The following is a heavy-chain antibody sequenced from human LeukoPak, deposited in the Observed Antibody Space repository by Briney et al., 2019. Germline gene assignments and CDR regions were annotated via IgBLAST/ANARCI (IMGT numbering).Heavy chain of an antibody. CDR2: INHSGST. V-gene: IGHV4-34*01. J-gene: IGHJ6*04. D-gene: IGHD6-19*01. Sequence: SETLSLTCTVYGGSFSGYYWSWIRQPPGKGLEWIGEINHSGSTNYNPSLKSRVTISVDTSKNRFSLKLSSVTAADTAVYYCARGWIFAVAAFYYYYGMDVWGKGTTVTVSS. CDR3: ARGWIFAVAAFYYYYGMDV. CDR1: GGSFSGYY.